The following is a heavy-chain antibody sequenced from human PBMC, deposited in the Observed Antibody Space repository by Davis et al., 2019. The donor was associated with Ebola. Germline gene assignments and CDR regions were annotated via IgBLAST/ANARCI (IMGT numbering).Heavy chain of an antibody. D-gene: IGHD6-6*01. Sequence: ASVTVSCKASGYTFTGYYIHWVRQAPGQGLEWMGWINPNSGGTNSAQNFQGWVTMTRDTSISTAYMELNSLTSDDTAVYYCARDLGSSSRNFDYWGQGTLVTVSS. CDR2: INPNSGGT. V-gene: IGHV1-2*04. CDR1: GYTFTGYY. J-gene: IGHJ4*02. CDR3: ARDLGSSSRNFDY.